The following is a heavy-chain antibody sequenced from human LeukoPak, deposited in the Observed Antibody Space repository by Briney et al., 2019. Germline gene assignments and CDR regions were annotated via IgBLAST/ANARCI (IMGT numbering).Heavy chain of an antibody. Sequence: GGSLRLSCAASGFTFSSYWMNWVRQAPGKGLVWVSRIASDGSSTTYADSVKGRFSISRDNAKNTLYLQMNSLRVEDAAVYYCVSFYETYWGRGTLVTVSS. CDR1: GFTFSSYW. CDR3: VSFYETY. V-gene: IGHV3-74*01. D-gene: IGHD2-2*01. J-gene: IGHJ4*02. CDR2: IASDGSST.